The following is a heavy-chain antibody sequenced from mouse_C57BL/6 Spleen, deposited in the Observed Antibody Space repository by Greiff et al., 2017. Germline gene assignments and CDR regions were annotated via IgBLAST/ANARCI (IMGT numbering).Heavy chain of an antibody. CDR3: AREGDGYYMDWFAY. V-gene: IGHV3-1*01. CDR2: ISYSGST. J-gene: IGHJ3*01. CDR1: GYSITSGYD. Sequence: EVQLVESGPGMVKPSQSLSLTCTVTGYSITSGYDWHWIRHFPGNKLEWMGYISYSGSTNYNPSLKSRISITHDTSKNHFFLKLNSVTTEDTATYDCAREGDGYYMDWFAYGGQGTLVTVSA. D-gene: IGHD2-3*01.